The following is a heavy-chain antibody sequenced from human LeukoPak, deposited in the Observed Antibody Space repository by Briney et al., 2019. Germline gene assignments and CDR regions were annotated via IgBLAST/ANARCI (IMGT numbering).Heavy chain of an antibody. Sequence: PGGSLRLSCAASGFTVSSNYMSWVRQAPGKGLEWVSVIYSGGSTYYADSVKGRFTISRDNSKNTLYLQMNSLRAEDTAVYYCARSPIDYDSSGTLFDYWGQGTLVTVSS. CDR3: ARSPIDYDSSGTLFDY. V-gene: IGHV3-53*01. J-gene: IGHJ4*02. CDR1: GFTVSSNY. CDR2: IYSGGST. D-gene: IGHD3-22*01.